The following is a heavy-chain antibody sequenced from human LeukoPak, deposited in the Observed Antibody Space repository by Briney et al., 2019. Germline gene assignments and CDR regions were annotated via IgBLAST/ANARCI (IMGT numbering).Heavy chain of an antibody. J-gene: IGHJ5*02. CDR2: INHSGST. D-gene: IGHD3-22*01. CDR3: ARFTTDPNTSHWSDP. Sequence: SETLSLTCAVYGGSFSGYYWSWIRQPPGKGLEWIGEINHSGSTNYNPSLKSRVTISVDTSKNQFSLKLSSVTAADTAVYYCARFTTDPNTSHWSDPWGQGTLVTVSS. V-gene: IGHV4-34*01. CDR1: GGSFSGYY.